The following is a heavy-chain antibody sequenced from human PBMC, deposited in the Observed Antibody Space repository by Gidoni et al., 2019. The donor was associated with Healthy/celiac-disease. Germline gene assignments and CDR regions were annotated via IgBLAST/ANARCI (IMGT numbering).Heavy chain of an antibody. CDR2: INHSGNT. J-gene: IGHJ5*02. D-gene: IGHD3-3*01. CDR3: ARGLRLKLRFLEWLTNWFDP. V-gene: IGHV4-34*01. Sequence: QVQLQQLGAGLLKPSETLSLTCAVYGGSFSGYYCSWIRQPPGKGLDWIGEINHSGNTNSNPSIKSRVTISVDTSKNQFSLKLSSVTAAETAVYYCARGLRLKLRFLEWLTNWFDPWGQGTLVTVSS. CDR1: GGSFSGYY.